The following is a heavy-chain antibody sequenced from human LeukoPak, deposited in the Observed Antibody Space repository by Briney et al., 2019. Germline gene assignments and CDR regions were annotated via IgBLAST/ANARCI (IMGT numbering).Heavy chain of an antibody. CDR2: IPGSGDST. D-gene: IGHD1-26*01. J-gene: IGHJ4*02. Sequence: GGSLRLSCAASGFTFSSYAMSWVRQAPGKGLEWVSAIPGSGDSTNYADSVKGRFTISRDNAKNTLYLQMNSLRAEDTAVYYCAKRSGVSYGYFDYWGQGALVTVSS. CDR1: GFTFSSYA. CDR3: AKRSGVSYGYFDY. V-gene: IGHV3-23*01.